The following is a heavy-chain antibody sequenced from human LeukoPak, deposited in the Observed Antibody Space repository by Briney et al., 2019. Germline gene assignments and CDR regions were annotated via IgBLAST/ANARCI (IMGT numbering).Heavy chain of an antibody. Sequence: GGSLRLSCAASGFTFSSYVMNWVRQAPGKGLEWVSVIRGGGGSTYYADSVKGRFTISRDNSKNTLFLRMNSLRAEDTAVYYCAKWGYCSSTSCYVGWFDPWGQGTLVTVSS. J-gene: IGHJ5*02. V-gene: IGHV3-23*01. D-gene: IGHD2-2*01. CDR2: IRGGGGST. CDR1: GFTFSSYV. CDR3: AKWGYCSSTSCYVGWFDP.